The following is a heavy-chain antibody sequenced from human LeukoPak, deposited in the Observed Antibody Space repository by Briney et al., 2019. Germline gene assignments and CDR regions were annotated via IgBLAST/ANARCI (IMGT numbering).Heavy chain of an antibody. V-gene: IGHV3-21*01. CDR2: ISSSSSYI. Sequence: GGSLRLSCAASGFTFSSYSMNWVRQAPGKGLEWVSSISSSSSYIYYADSVKGRFTISRDNAKNSLYLQMNSLRAEDTAVHYCAKTRFCSSTSCYDYFDYWGQGTLVTVSS. CDR1: GFTFSSYS. J-gene: IGHJ4*02. CDR3: AKTRFCSSTSCYDYFDY. D-gene: IGHD2-2*01.